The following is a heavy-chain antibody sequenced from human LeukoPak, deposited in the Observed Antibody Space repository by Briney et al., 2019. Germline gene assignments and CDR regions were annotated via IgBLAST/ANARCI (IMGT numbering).Heavy chain of an antibody. CDR1: GYSFTNYW. CDR3: ARLRGATMPNPFNY. J-gene: IGHJ4*02. D-gene: IGHD1-26*01. V-gene: IGHV5-51*01. CDR2: IYPDDSDT. Sequence: GESLKISCKGSGYSFTNYWIGWVRQMPGKGLEWMGIIYPDDSDTRPSPTFQGQVTISADKSISTAYLQWSSLGASDTAMYYCARLRGATMPNPFNYWGQGTLVTVSS.